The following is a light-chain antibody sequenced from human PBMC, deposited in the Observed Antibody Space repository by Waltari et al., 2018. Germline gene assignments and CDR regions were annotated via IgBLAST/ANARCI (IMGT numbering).Light chain of an antibody. Sequence: EIVLPPSPGTLSLSPAERATLSCRASQSVSSSYLAWYQQKPGQAPRLLIYGASSRATGIPDRFSGSGSGTDFTLTISRLEPEDFAVYYCQQYGSSPRTFGQGTKVEIK. CDR3: QQYGSSPRT. V-gene: IGKV3-20*01. CDR2: GAS. CDR1: QSVSSSY. J-gene: IGKJ1*01.